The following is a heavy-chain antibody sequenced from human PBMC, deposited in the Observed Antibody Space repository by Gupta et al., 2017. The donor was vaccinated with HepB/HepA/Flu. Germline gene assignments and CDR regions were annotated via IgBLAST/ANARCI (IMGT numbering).Heavy chain of an antibody. CDR3: ARDREVGGGPFDY. CDR1: GGSISSYY. J-gene: IGHJ4*02. V-gene: IGHV4-59*01. D-gene: IGHD2-15*01. Sequence: QVQLQDSGPGLVKPSETLSLTCTVSGGSISSYYWSWIRQPPGKGLEWIGYLYYTGITNYNPSLKSRVTISVDTSKNQFSLRLSSVTAADTAVYYCARDREVGGGPFDYWGQGTLVTVSS. CDR2: LYYTGIT.